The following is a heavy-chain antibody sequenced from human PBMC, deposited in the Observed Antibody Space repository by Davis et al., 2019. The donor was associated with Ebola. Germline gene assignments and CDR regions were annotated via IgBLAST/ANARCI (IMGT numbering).Heavy chain of an antibody. V-gene: IGHV4-30-4*08. D-gene: IGHD3-10*01. J-gene: IGHJ4*02. CDR2: IYDSGST. CDR3: ARVSGSGSYRLDS. CDR1: GGSISSGDYY. Sequence: PSETLSLTCTVSGGSISSGDYYWSWIRQPPGKGLEWLGYIYDSGSTYYNPSLKSRVSISVDTSKNQFSLKLSSVTAADTAVYFCARVSGSGSYRLDSWGQGTLVTVSS.